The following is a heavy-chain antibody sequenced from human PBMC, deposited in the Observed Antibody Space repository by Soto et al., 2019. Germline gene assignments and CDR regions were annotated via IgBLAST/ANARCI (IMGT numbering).Heavy chain of an antibody. V-gene: IGHV4-30-4*01. D-gene: IGHD3-10*01. Sequence: PSETLSLTCTVSGGSISSGDYYWSWIRQPPGKGLEWIGYIYYSGSTYYNPSLKSRVTISVDTSKNQFSLKLSSVTAADTAVYYCARSYPLLWFGELLWSVGDYYYGMDVWGQGTTVTVSS. CDR2: IYYSGST. J-gene: IGHJ6*02. CDR1: GGSISSGDYY. CDR3: ARSYPLLWFGELLWSVGDYYYGMDV.